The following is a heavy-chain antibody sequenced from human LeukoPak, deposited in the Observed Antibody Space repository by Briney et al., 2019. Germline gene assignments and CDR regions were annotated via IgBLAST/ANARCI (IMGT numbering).Heavy chain of an antibody. CDR3: ARGAMGFDY. CDR2: ISTSGSII. CDR1: GFTFTNYE. V-gene: IGHV3-48*03. J-gene: IGHJ4*02. Sequence: GGSLRLSCAASGFTFTNYEMHWVRQTPGGGREWLFYISTSGSIIYYADSVQGRFTISRDNAMNSLFLQMNSLRAEDTGVYYCARGAMGFDYWGRGTLVTVAP. D-gene: IGHD1-26*01.